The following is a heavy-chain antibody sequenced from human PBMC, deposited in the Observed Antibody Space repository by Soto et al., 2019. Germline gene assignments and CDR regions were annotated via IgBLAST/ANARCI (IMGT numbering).Heavy chain of an antibody. J-gene: IGHJ4*02. CDR1: GFTFSSYW. V-gene: IGHV3-74*01. CDR2: LKSDGSGT. Sequence: EVQLVESGGGLVQPGGSLRLSCAASGFTFSSYWMHWVRQAPGKGLVWVSRLKSDGSGTTYADSVKGRLTISRDNAKNTLYLQRHSLSAEDTAVYYCVRGDGDYDDGNGYLGRHWGQGTLVTVSS. D-gene: IGHD3-3*01. CDR3: VRGDGDYDDGNGYLGRH.